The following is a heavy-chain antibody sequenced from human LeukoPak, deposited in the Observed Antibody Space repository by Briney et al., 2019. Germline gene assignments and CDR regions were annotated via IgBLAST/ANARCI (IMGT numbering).Heavy chain of an antibody. CDR2: IIPIFGTA. D-gene: IGHD1-26*01. J-gene: IGHJ4*02. CDR1: GGTFSSYA. V-gene: IGHV1-69*05. Sequence: SVKVSCKASGGTFSSYAISWVRQAPGQGLEWMGGIIPIFGTANYAQKFQGRVTITTDESTSTAYMELSSLRSEDTAVYYCARGGLPDGARPQVYFDYWGQGTLVTVSS. CDR3: ARGGLPDGARPQVYFDY.